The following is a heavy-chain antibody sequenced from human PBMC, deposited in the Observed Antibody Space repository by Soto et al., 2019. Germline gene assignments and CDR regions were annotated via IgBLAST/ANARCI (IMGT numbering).Heavy chain of an antibody. D-gene: IGHD2-2*01. CDR2: ISSSSSYI. Sequence: EVQLVESGGGLVKPGGSLRLSCAASGFTFRTCSMNWVRQAPGRGLEWVSSISSSSSYIYYADSVKGRFTISRDNAKNSLYLHMNSLRAEDTAVYYCAKVRDIVLIPAALDFWGQGTLVTVSS. J-gene: IGHJ4*02. V-gene: IGHV3-21*01. CDR3: AKVRDIVLIPAALDF. CDR1: GFTFRTCS.